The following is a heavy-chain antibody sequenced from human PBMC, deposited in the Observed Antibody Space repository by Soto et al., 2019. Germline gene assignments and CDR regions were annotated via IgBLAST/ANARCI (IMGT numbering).Heavy chain of an antibody. D-gene: IGHD2-8*01. V-gene: IGHV4-31*03. J-gene: IGHJ5*02. CDR3: AAGRLMEAVWFDP. CDR1: GGSISSGGYY. CDR2: IYYSGST. Sequence: SETLSLTCTVSGGSISSGGYYWSWIRQHPGKGLEWIGYIYYSGSTYYNPSLKSRVTISVDTSKNQFSLKLSSVTAADTAVYYCAAGRLMEAVWFDPWGQGTLVTVSS.